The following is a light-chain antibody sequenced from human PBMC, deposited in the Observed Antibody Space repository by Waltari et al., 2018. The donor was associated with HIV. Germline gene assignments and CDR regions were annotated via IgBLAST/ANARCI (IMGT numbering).Light chain of an antibody. CDR3: CSYTGSSSYNYV. J-gene: IGLJ1*01. V-gene: IGLV2-11*01. Sequence: QSALTQPRSVSGSPGRAVTISCTGTRSDVGGHTYVSWFQQHPGKGPKLLLYDVNKRSPGVPVRFSGSKSGNTASLTISGLQTEDEADYFCCSYTGSSSYNYVFGTGTKVTVL. CDR1: RSDVGGHTY. CDR2: DVN.